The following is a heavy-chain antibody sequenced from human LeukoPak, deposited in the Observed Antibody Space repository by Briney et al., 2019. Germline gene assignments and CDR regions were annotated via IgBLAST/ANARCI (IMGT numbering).Heavy chain of an antibody. CDR2: VYGNGNT. CDR3: ARHAFVLEAGYWFDP. J-gene: IGHJ5*02. CDR1: GGSIGRFY. Sequence: SETLTLICTVSGGSIGRFYWSWIRQAPGKGPEWIANVYGNGNTNYNPSLRGRVSMSVATSSEQFSLRLRSVTAADTAIYYCARHAFVLEAGYWFDPWGQGILVTVSS. D-gene: IGHD2-8*02. V-gene: IGHV4-59*08.